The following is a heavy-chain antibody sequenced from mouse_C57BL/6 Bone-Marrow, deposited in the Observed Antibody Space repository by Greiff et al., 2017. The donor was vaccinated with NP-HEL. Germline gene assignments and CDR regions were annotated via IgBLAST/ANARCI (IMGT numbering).Heavy chain of an antibody. CDR2: IDPSDSYT. D-gene: IGHD1-1*01. V-gene: IGHV1-50*01. J-gene: IGHJ4*01. CDR3: AREDYYGSHAMDY. Sequence: QVQLQQPGAELVKPGASVKLSCKASGYTFTSYWMQWVKQRPGQGLEWIGEIDPSDSYTNYNQKFKGKATLTVDTSSSTAYMQLSSLTSEDSAVYYCAREDYYGSHAMDYWGQGTSVTVSS. CDR1: GYTFTSYW.